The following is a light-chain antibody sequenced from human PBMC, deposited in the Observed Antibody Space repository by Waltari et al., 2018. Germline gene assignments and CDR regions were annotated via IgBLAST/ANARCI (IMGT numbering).Light chain of an antibody. Sequence: QSALTQPASVSGSPGQSITISCTGTSRDVGGYNYVYWYQQHPGKAPKLMIYDVSNRPSGVSNRFSGSKSCNTASLTISGLQAEDEADYYCSSYISSSTLELFGGGTSLTVL. V-gene: IGLV2-14*03. CDR2: DVS. CDR3: SSYISSSTLEL. J-gene: IGLJ2*01. CDR1: SRDVGGYNY.